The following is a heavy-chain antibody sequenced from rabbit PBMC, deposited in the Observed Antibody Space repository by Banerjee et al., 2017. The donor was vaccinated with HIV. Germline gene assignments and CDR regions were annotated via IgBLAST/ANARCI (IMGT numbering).Heavy chain of an antibody. CDR2: INTSSGNT. V-gene: IGHV1S45*01. Sequence: QEQLEESGGDLVKPGASLTLTCTASGFDFSSNAMCWVRQAPGKGLEWIACINTSSGNTVYASWAKGRFTISKTSSTTVTLQMTSLTAADTATYFCARDLAGVIGWNFGLWGPGTLVTVS. CDR1: GFDFSSNA. D-gene: IGHD4-1*01. J-gene: IGHJ6*01. CDR3: ARDLAGVIGWNFGL.